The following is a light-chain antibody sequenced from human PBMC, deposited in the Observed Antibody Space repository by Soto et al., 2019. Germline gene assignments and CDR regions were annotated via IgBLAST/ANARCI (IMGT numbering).Light chain of an antibody. CDR2: GAS. J-gene: IGKJ4*01. Sequence: DIKMTRSPYSLSASVGDRVTITCRASQSISIYLNWYQLKPGKAPNLLMYGASYLKSGVPSRFSGSGSGTDFTLTINNLQPEDFATYYCQRSYGTPRAFGGGTKVDIK. CDR3: QRSYGTPRA. V-gene: IGKV1-39*01. CDR1: QSISIY.